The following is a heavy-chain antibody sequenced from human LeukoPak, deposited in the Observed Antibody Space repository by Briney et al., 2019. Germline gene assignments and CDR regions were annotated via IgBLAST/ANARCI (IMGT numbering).Heavy chain of an antibody. CDR2: ISTYNGYT. Sequence: ASVKVSCKASGYTFTNYGISWVRQAPGQGLEWMGWISTYNGYTNYAQKLQGRVTMTTDTSTSTAYMELRSLRFDDTAVYYCASASAEGGYFDYWGQGTLVTVSS. V-gene: IGHV1-18*01. D-gene: IGHD3-16*01. J-gene: IGHJ4*02. CDR3: ASASAEGGYFDY. CDR1: GYTFTNYG.